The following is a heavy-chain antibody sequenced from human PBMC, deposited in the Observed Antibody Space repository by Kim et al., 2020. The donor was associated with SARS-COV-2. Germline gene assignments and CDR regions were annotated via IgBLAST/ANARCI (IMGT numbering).Heavy chain of an antibody. CDR2: ISYDGSNK. Sequence: GGSLRLSCAASGFTFSSYGMHWVRQAPGKGLEWVAVISYDGSNKYYADSVKGRFTISRDNSKNTLYLQMNSLRAEDTAVYYCAKVGSSSWEYYFDYWGQG. CDR3: AKVGSSSWEYYFDY. V-gene: IGHV3-30*18. CDR1: GFTFSSYG. J-gene: IGHJ4*02. D-gene: IGHD6-13*01.